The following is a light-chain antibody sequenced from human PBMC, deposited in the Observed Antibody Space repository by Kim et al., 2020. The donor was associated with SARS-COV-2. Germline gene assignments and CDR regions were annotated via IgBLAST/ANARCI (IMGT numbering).Light chain of an antibody. CDR1: EDVSDY. Sequence: GDRVTITWQASEDVSDYFNRDQQKPGEAPKVLIRDAAKLESGVPSRFSRGGYGTEFSLTISSVQPEDMGTYYCQQYDAPPFTFGQGTRLESK. CDR2: DAA. CDR3: QQYDAPPFT. V-gene: IGKV1-33*01. J-gene: IGKJ5*01.